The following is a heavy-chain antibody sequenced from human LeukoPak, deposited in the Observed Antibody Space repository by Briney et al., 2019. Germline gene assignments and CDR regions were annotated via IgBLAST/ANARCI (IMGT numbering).Heavy chain of an antibody. Sequence: PGGSLRLSCAASGFSVSSNFMTWVRQAPGKGLEWVSAISGSGGSTYYADSVKGRFTISRDNSKNTLYLQMNSLRAEDTAVYYCAKVSAAEYYFDYWGQGTLVTVSS. CDR1: GFSVSSNF. J-gene: IGHJ4*02. CDR3: AKVSAAEYYFDY. CDR2: ISGSGGST. V-gene: IGHV3-23*01. D-gene: IGHD2-2*01.